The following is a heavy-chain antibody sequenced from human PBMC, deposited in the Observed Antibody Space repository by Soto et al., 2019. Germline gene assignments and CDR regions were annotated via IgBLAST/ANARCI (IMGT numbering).Heavy chain of an antibody. CDR1: GYTFTGYY. CDR3: ARGIKGSFDFRDY. D-gene: IGHD3-3*01. Sequence: ASVKVSCKASGYTFTGYYMHWVRQAPGQGLEWMGWMNPNSGNTGYAQKFQGRVTMTRNTSISTAYMELSSLRSEDTAVYYCARGIKGSFDFRDYWGQGTLVTVSS. V-gene: IGHV1-8*02. J-gene: IGHJ4*02. CDR2: MNPNSGNT.